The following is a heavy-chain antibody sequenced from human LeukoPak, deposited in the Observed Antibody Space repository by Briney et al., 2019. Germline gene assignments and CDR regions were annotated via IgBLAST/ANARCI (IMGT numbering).Heavy chain of an antibody. D-gene: IGHD3-22*01. V-gene: IGHV4-34*01. Sequence: SETLSLTCAVYGGSFSGYYWSWIRQPPGEGLEWIGEINHSGSTNYNPSLKSRVTISVDTSKYQFSLKLSSVTAADTAVYYCARAGRSTYYYDSSGTTGAFDIWGQGTMVTVSS. CDR1: GGSFSGYY. CDR3: ARAGRSTYYYDSSGTTGAFDI. J-gene: IGHJ3*02. CDR2: INHSGST.